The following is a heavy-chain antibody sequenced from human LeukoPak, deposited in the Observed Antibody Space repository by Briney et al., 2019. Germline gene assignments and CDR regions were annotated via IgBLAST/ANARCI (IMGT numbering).Heavy chain of an antibody. CDR1: RGTFSSYA. V-gene: IGHV1-69*05. J-gene: IGHJ5*02. CDR3: ARSLTTVTTAWFDP. Sequence: SVKVSCKASRGTFSSYAISWVRQAPGQGLEWMGRIIPIFGTANYAQKFQGRVTITTDESTSTAYMELSSLRSEDTAVYYCARSLTTVTTAWFDPWGQGTLVTVSS. D-gene: IGHD4-17*01. CDR2: IIPIFGTA.